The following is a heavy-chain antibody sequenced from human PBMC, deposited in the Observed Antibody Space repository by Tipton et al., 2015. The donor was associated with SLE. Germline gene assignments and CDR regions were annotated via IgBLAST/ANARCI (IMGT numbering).Heavy chain of an antibody. V-gene: IGHV4-38-2*02. CDR3: ARDPWGYAFWSGSTLGYMDV. CDR2: VYHSGST. D-gene: IGHD3-3*01. Sequence: TLSLTCTVSGYSISSDYYWGWIRQPPGKGLEWIGSVYHSGSTYYNPSLKSRVTMSIDTSKNQFSLRLNSVTDADTAVYYCARDPWGYAFWSGSTLGYMDVWGKGTTVTVSS. CDR1: GYSISSDYY. J-gene: IGHJ6*03.